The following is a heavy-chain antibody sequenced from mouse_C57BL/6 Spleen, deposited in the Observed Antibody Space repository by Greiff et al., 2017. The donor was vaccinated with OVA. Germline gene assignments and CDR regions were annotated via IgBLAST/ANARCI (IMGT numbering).Heavy chain of an antibody. J-gene: IGHJ3*01. CDR2: IDPEDGET. CDR1: GFNIKDYY. V-gene: IGHV14-2*01. CDR3: ARFQDWDWFAY. D-gene: IGHD4-1*01. Sequence: VQLKESGAELVKPGASVKLSCTASGFNIKDYYMHWVKQRTEQGLEWIGRIDPEDGETKYAPKFQGKATITADTSSNTAYLPLSSLTSEDTAVYYCARFQDWDWFAYWGQGTLVTVSA.